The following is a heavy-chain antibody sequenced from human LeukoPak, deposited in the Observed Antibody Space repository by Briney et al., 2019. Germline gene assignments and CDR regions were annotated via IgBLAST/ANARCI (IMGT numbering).Heavy chain of an antibody. J-gene: IGHJ5*02. CDR3: AMSGGDFWSGYPNWFDP. CDR2: INHSGST. CDR1: GGSFSGYY. V-gene: IGHV4-34*01. Sequence: PSETLSLTCAVYGGSFSGYYWSWIRQPPGKGLEWIGEINHSGSTNYNPSLKSRVTISVDTSKNQFSLKLSSVTAADTAVYYCAMSGGDFWSGYPNWFDPWGQGTLVTVSS. D-gene: IGHD3-3*01.